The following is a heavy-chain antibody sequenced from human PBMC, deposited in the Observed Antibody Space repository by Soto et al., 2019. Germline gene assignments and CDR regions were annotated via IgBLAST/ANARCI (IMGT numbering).Heavy chain of an antibody. Sequence: GGSLRLSCAASGFTFSNYAISWVRQAPGKGLEWVSAVGNTGLSTHYSDSVKGRFTISRDNSKNTLYLQMDSLRAEDTALYYCAKEVSLGSTVDLGYWGQGTLVTVS. D-gene: IGHD7-27*01. CDR3: AKEVSLGSTVDLGY. CDR1: GFTFSNYA. V-gene: IGHV3-23*01. CDR2: VGNTGLST. J-gene: IGHJ4*02.